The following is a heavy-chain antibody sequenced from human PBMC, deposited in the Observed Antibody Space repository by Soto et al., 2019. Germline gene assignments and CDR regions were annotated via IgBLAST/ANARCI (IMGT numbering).Heavy chain of an antibody. V-gene: IGHV1-69*01. Sequence: QVQLVQSGAEVKKPGSSVKVSCKASGGIFSTYAISWLRQAPGQGLEWMGGIIPLFGTPNYAQRFQGRATITADEPTSTAYMELSRLRSEDTAVYYCARDRDDYGSGNYYNRIDFWGQGTLVTVSS. J-gene: IGHJ4*02. CDR3: ARDRDDYGSGNYYNRIDF. CDR1: GGIFSTYA. D-gene: IGHD3-10*01. CDR2: IIPLFGTP.